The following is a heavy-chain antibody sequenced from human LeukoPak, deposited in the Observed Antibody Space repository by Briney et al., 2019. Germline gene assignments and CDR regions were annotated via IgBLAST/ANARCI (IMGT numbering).Heavy chain of an antibody. CDR3: ARDQGGYSYGYYY. V-gene: IGHV4-59*01. CDR1: GGSISSYY. D-gene: IGHD5-18*01. J-gene: IGHJ4*02. CDR2: IYYSGST. Sequence: SETLSLTCTVSGGSISSYYWSWIRQPPGKGLEWIGYIYYSGSTNYNPSLKSRVTISVDTSKNQFSLKLSSVTAADTAAYYCARDQGGYSYGYYYWGQGTLVTVSS.